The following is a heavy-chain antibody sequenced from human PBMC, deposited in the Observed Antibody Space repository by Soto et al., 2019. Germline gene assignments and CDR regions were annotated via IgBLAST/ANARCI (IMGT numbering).Heavy chain of an antibody. J-gene: IGHJ4*02. CDR2: ISAYNGDT. CDR1: GYTFTSYG. V-gene: IGHV1-18*01. D-gene: IGHD4-17*01. Sequence: QVQLVQSGAEVKKPGASVNVSCKASGYTFTSYGISWVRQAPGQGLEWMGWISAYNGDTNYAQRLQGRVTMTTDTSTNTAYMELRSLRSDDTAVYYCAKYWDATVTSAGARFGYWGQGTLVTVSS. CDR3: AKYWDATVTSAGARFGY.